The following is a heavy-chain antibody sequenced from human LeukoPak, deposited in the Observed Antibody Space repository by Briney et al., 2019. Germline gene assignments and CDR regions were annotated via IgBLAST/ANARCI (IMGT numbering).Heavy chain of an antibody. Sequence: PGGSLRLSCAASGFTVSSNYMSWVRQATGKGLEWVSVIYSGGSIYYADSVKGRFTISRDNSKNTLYLQMNSLRAADTAVYYCARVGSSDINYYDSSGYYPDYWGQGTLVTVSS. CDR2: IYSGGSI. V-gene: IGHV3-53*01. J-gene: IGHJ4*02. CDR1: GFTVSSNY. D-gene: IGHD3-22*01. CDR3: ARVGSSDINYYDSSGYYPDY.